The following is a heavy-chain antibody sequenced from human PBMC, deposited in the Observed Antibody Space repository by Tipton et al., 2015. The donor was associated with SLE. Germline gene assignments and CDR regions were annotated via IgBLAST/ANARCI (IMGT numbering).Heavy chain of an antibody. Sequence: PGLVKPSQTLSLTCAISGVSVSSNSAAWNWIRQSPSRGLEWLGRTYYRSKWYNDYAVSVKSRITINPDTSKNQFSLKLSSVTAADTAVYYCARDDGRSPPLGAVAGGAFDIWGQGTMVTVSS. CDR2: TYYRSKWYN. V-gene: IGHV6-1*01. CDR1: GVSVSSNSAA. CDR3: ARDDGRSPPLGAVAGGAFDI. J-gene: IGHJ3*02. D-gene: IGHD6-19*01.